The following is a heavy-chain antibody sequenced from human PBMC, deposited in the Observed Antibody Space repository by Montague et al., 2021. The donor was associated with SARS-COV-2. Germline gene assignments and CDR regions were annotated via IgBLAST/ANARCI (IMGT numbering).Heavy chain of an antibody. V-gene: IGHV2-70*11. CDR2: IDWDDDK. CDR3: ARRTYEILTGYDYGMDV. J-gene: IGHJ6*02. Sequence: PALVKPTQTLTLTCTFSGFSLSTSGMCVSWIRQPPGKALEWLARIDWDDDKYYSTSLKTRLTISKDTSKNQVVLTMTNMDPVDTATYYCARRTYEILTGYDYGMDVWGQGTTGTVSS. D-gene: IGHD3-9*01. CDR1: GFSLSTSGMC.